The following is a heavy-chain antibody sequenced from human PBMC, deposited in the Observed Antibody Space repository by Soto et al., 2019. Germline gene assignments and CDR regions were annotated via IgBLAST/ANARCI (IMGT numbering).Heavy chain of an antibody. J-gene: IGHJ5*02. V-gene: IGHV1-46*01. CDR1: GYTFTSYY. CDR2: INPSGGST. CDR3: ARVREAYYYDSSGYDNWFDP. Sequence: QVQLVQSGAEVKKPGASVKVSWKASGYTFTSYYMHWVRQPPGQGLEWMGIINPSGGSTSYAQKFQGRVTMTRDTSTSTVYLELSSLRSEDTAVYYCARVREAYYYDSSGYDNWFDPWGQGTLVTVSS. D-gene: IGHD3-22*01.